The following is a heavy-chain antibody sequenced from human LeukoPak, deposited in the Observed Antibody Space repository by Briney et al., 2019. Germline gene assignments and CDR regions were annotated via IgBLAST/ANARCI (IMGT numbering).Heavy chain of an antibody. CDR3: ARDRGGSSWYRY. J-gene: IGHJ4*02. Sequence: ASVKVSCKASGYSFTSYGITWVRQAPGQGLEWVGWISAYSGNTNFAQKLQGRVTMTTDTSTGTAYLELRSLKSDDTAVYYCARDRGGSSWYRYWGQGTLVTVSS. CDR1: GYSFTSYG. CDR2: ISAYSGNT. D-gene: IGHD6-13*01. V-gene: IGHV1-18*01.